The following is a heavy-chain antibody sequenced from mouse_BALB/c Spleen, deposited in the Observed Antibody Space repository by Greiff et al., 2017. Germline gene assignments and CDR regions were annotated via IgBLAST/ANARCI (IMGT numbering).Heavy chain of an antibody. V-gene: IGHV14-3*02. Sequence: VQLQQSGAELVKPGASVKLSCTASGFNIKDTYMHWVKQRPEQGLEWIGRIDPANGNTKYDPKFQGKATITADTSSNTAYLQLSSLTSEDTAVYYCASSWDYGGYAMDYWGQGTSVTVAS. CDR2: IDPANGNT. J-gene: IGHJ4*01. CDR1: GFNIKDTY. CDR3: ASSWDYGGYAMDY. D-gene: IGHD2-4*01.